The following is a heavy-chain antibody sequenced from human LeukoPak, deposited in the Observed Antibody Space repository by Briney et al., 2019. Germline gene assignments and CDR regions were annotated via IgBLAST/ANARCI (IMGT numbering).Heavy chain of an antibody. J-gene: IGHJ4*02. Sequence: GGSLRLSCAASGFTFSSYWMSWVCQAPGKGLEWVANIKRDGSEKYYVDSVKGQFTISRDNAKNSLYLQMDSLRAEDTAVYYCAREGALTSFYYWGQGTLVTVSS. D-gene: IGHD2/OR15-2a*01. CDR2: IKRDGSEK. V-gene: IGHV3-7*01. CDR3: AREGALTSFYY. CDR1: GFTFSSYW.